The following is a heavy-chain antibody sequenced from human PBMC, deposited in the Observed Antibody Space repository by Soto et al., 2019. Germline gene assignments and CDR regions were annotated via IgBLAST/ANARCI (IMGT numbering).Heavy chain of an antibody. V-gene: IGHV1-8*01. D-gene: IGHD2-15*01. J-gene: IGHJ4*02. Sequence: QVQLVQSGAEVKKPGASVKVSCKASGYTFTSYYINGVRNSTGQGLEWMGWMKPNRGNTGYAQKFQGRVTMTRNTSISTAYMELSSLRSEDTAVYYCARERSGYFDYWGQGTLVTVSS. CDR1: GYTFTSYY. CDR3: ARERSGYFDY. CDR2: MKPNRGNT.